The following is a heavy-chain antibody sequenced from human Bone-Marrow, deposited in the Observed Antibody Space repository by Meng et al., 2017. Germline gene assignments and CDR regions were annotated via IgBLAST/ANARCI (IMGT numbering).Heavy chain of an antibody. Sequence: GESLMISCTASGFSFSNAWMSWVRQAPGKGRKWVGRIKSKTDGGTTDYAGPEKGRFTISRDDSKNTLYLQMNSLKTEDTAVYYCLTSLRWEVPPLYDYWGQGTLVTVSS. V-gene: IGHV3-15*01. J-gene: IGHJ4*02. CDR2: IKSKTDGGTT. CDR1: GFSFSNAW. CDR3: LTSLRWEVPPLYDY. D-gene: IGHD1-26*01.